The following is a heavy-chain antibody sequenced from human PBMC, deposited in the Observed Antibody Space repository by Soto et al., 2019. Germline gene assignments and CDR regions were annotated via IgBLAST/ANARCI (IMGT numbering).Heavy chain of an antibody. Sequence: EVQLVESGGGLVQPGESLRLSCAASGFTFSYYWMHWVRQAPGKGLVWVSRIHSDGSSTTYADSVKGRFTLSRDNARNTVYLQMNSLRVEDTAVYYCARGDRGAFDIWGQGTVVTVSS. V-gene: IGHV3-74*01. CDR3: ARGDRGAFDI. CDR2: IHSDGSST. J-gene: IGHJ3*02. D-gene: IGHD1-26*01. CDR1: GFTFSYYW.